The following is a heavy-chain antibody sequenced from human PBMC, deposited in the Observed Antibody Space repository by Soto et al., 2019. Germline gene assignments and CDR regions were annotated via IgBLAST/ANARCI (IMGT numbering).Heavy chain of an antibody. V-gene: IGHV4-59*01. Sequence: QVQLQESGPGLVKASETLSLTCTVSGGSISTLHWSWIRQPPGKGLEWIAYIFYNGSPNYNPSLKSVVTISLDMSKNQFSLKLSSVTAADTAVYYCARQVTGIHTFDVWGQGAAVTVSS. J-gene: IGHJ3*01. CDR1: GGSISTLH. CDR3: ARQVTGIHTFDV. CDR2: IFYNGSP. D-gene: IGHD2-21*02.